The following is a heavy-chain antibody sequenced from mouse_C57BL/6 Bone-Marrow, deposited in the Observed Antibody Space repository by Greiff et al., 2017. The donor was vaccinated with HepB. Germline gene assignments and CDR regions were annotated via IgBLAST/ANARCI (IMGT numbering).Heavy chain of an antibody. CDR2: IYPGSGST. CDR1: GYTFTSYW. CDR3: AREGAYDGYSLFDD. J-gene: IGHJ2*01. D-gene: IGHD2-3*01. Sequence: VQLQQPGAELVKPGASVKMSCKASGYTFTSYWITWVKQRPGQGLEWIGDIYPGSGSTNYNEKFKSKATLTVDTSSSTAYMQLSSLTSEDSAVYYCAREGAYDGYSLFDDWGQGTTLTVSS. V-gene: IGHV1-55*01.